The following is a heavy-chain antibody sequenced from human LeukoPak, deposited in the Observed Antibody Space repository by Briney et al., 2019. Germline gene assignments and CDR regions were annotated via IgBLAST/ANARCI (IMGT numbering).Heavy chain of an antibody. V-gene: IGHV4-4*02. D-gene: IGHD1-26*01. CDR2: IYHSGST. J-gene: IGHJ4*02. Sequence: PSETLSLTCAVSGGSISSSNWWSWARQPPGKGLEWIGEIYHSGSTNYNPSLKSRVTISVDTSKNQFSLKLSSVTAADTAVYYCARRIRWEYYFDYWGQGTLVTVSS. CDR3: ARRIRWEYYFDY. CDR1: GGSISSSNW.